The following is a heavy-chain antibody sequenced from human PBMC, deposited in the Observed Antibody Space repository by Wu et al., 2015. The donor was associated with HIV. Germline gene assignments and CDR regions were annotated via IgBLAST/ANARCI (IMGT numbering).Heavy chain of an antibody. D-gene: IGHD6-19*01. V-gene: IGHV1-69*05. Sequence: QVQLVQSGAEVKKPGSSVKVSCKSSGGTFSSNVISWVRQAPGQGLEWMGGIIPSFVTAHYAQKFQGRVTITTDESTSTAYMELSRLRSEDTAVYYCARGQSIAGADLFDYWGQGTLVTVSS. J-gene: IGHJ4*02. CDR2: IIPSFVTA. CDR1: GGTFSSNV. CDR3: ARGQSIAGADLFDY.